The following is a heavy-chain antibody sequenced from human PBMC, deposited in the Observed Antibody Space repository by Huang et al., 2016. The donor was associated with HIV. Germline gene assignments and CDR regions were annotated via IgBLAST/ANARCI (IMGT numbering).Heavy chain of an antibody. CDR2: VYTSGRV. J-gene: IGHJ6*03. CDR3: ARGRGGTHSYFFYSMDV. Sequence: QVQLQESGPGLVQPSQTLSLICTVSGDSISSGAFYWTWIRPSAGGGPQWSGHVYTSGRVLYNGSLRRRVTIALDTSKNQLSLNLRSVTAADTALYFCARGRGGTHSYFFYSMDVWGAGTAVIVSS. D-gene: IGHD1-26*01. V-gene: IGHV4-61*09. CDR1: GDSISSGAFY.